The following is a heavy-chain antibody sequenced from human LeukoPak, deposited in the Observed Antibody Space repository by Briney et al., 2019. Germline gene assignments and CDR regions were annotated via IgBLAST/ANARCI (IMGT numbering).Heavy chain of an antibody. Sequence: GGSLRLSCATPGGTFSSYSLNWVRQAPGKGLEWVSSISSSSSYTDYGDSVKGRFTISRDNAKNSLDLQMNSLRAEDTAVYFCARGGAVIAAGFDYWGQGTLVTVSS. CDR2: ISSSSSYT. V-gene: IGHV3-21*06. J-gene: IGHJ4*02. CDR3: ARGGAVIAAGFDY. CDR1: GGTFSSYS. D-gene: IGHD6-13*01.